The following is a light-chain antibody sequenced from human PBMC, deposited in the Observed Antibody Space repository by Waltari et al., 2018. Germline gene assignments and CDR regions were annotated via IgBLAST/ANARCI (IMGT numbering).Light chain of an antibody. Sequence: QTVVTQEPSLSVSHGGTVTLTCALSSGSLSTTSYATWYQQTPGQAPRTLVYKANARSSGVPDRFSGSILGNTAALTITGAQEDDESDYYCALYMGSGIWVFGGGTRLTVL. V-gene: IGLV8-61*01. J-gene: IGLJ3*02. CDR1: SGSLSTTSY. CDR3: ALYMGSGIWV. CDR2: KAN.